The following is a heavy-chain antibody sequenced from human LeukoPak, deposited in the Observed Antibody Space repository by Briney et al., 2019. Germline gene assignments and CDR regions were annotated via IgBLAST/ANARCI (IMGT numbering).Heavy chain of an antibody. CDR3: ARTHTQVFRALGY. Sequence: TGGSLRLSCAASEFSVGSNYMTWVRQAPGEGLEWVSLIYSGGSTYYADSVKGRFTISRDNSKNTLYLQMNSLRAEDTAVYYCARTHTQVFRALGYWGQGTLVTVSS. CDR1: EFSVGSNY. CDR2: IYSGGST. D-gene: IGHD1-14*01. V-gene: IGHV3-66*01. J-gene: IGHJ4*02.